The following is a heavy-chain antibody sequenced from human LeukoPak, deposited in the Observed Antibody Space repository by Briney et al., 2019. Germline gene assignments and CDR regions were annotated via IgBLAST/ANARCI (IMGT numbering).Heavy chain of an antibody. Sequence: GGSLRLSCAASGFSFSSNWMHWVRQAPGKGLVWVSRVNSDGSGTSYADSVKGRFTVSRDNAKNTLYLQVNNLRAEDTAVYYCARGPNSNWSGLDFWGQGTLLTVSS. CDR1: GFSFSSNW. CDR3: ARGPNSNWSGLDF. D-gene: IGHD6-6*01. J-gene: IGHJ4*02. V-gene: IGHV3-74*01. CDR2: VNSDGSGT.